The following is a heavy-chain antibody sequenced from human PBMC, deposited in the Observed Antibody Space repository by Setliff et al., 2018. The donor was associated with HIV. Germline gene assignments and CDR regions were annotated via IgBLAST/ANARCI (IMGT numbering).Heavy chain of an antibody. V-gene: IGHV3-23*01. J-gene: IGHJ5*02. CDR2: ISGSGGST. CDR1: GFTFSSYA. D-gene: IGHD6-13*01. Sequence: GESLKISCAASGFTFSSYAMSWVRQAPGKGLEWVSAISGSGGSTYYADSVKGRFTISRDNSKNTLYLQMNSLRAEDTAVYYCAKQTVSSSWSNWFDPWGQGTLVTVSS. CDR3: AKQTVSSSWSNWFDP.